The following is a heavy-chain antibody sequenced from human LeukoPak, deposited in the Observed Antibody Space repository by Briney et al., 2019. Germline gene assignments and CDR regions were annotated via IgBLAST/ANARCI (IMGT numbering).Heavy chain of an antibody. Sequence: PSETLSLTCAVYGGSFSGYYWSWIRQPPGKGLEWIGEINHSGSTNYNPSLESRVTISVDTSKNQFSLKLSSVTAADTAVYYCARGSDYYGSGSYLDYWGQGTLVTVSS. CDR2: INHSGST. CDR3: ARGSDYYGSGSYLDY. V-gene: IGHV4-34*01. J-gene: IGHJ4*02. CDR1: GGSFSGYY. D-gene: IGHD3-10*01.